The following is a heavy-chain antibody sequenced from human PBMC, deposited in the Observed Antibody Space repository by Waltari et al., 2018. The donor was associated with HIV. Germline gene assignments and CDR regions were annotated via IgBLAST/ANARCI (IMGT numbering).Heavy chain of an antibody. J-gene: IGHJ3*01. CDR2: IRLHGGPD. CDR1: AFNRRTYD. Sequence: VESGGGVGQPGGSLRVSCAASAFNRRTYDIHWVRQAAGRGLGGVAGIRLHGGPDYYGDSVKGGYIISRHSTKHAIFLGMTTLRLGDTAKYRCVKDEAPGRDAIFDIWGQGTMVTV. V-gene: IGHV3-30*02. D-gene: IGHD1-26*01. CDR3: VKDEAPGRDAIFDI.